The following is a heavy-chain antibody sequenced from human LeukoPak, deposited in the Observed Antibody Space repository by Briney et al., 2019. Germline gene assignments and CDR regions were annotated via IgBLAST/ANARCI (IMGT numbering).Heavy chain of an antibody. CDR2: ISYGGSNK. CDR1: GFTFSSYG. J-gene: IGHJ6*02. D-gene: IGHD2-2*01. V-gene: IGHV3-30*18. Sequence: PGGSLRLSCAASGFTFSSYGMHWVRQAPGKGLEWVAVISYGGSNKYYADSVKGRFTISRDNSKNTLYLQMNSLRAEDTAVYYCAKEGPVGSAAGGDYYYYGMDVWGQGTTVTVSS. CDR3: AKEGPVGSAAGGDYYYYGMDV.